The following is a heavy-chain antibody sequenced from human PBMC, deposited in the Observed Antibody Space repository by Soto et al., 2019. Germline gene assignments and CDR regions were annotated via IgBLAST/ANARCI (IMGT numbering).Heavy chain of an antibody. V-gene: IGHV1-18*01. Sequence: GASVKVSCKASGYTFTSYGISWVRQAPGQGLEWMGWISAYNGNTNYAQKLQGRVTMTTDTSTSTAYMELRSLRSDDTAVYYCARTITIFGVVIIQIDYWGQGTLVTVSS. CDR2: ISAYNGNT. J-gene: IGHJ4*02. CDR3: ARTITIFGVVIIQIDY. D-gene: IGHD3-3*01. CDR1: GYTFTSYG.